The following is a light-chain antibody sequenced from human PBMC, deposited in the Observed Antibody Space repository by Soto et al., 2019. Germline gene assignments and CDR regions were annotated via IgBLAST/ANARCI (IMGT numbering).Light chain of an antibody. Sequence: SVLSQPASASGSPGQRVNISCSGGSSNIGTNAVNWYQQLPGTAPKLLIYNNNQRPSGVPDRFSGSKSGTSASLAISGLQSEDEADYYCAAWDDSLNGYVFGTGTKVTVL. CDR1: SSNIGTNA. J-gene: IGLJ1*01. CDR3: AAWDDSLNGYV. V-gene: IGLV1-44*01. CDR2: NNN.